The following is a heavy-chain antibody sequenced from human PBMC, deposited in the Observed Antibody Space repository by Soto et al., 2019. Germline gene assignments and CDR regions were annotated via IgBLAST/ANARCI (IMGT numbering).Heavy chain of an antibody. Sequence: QVQLQQWGAGLLKPSETLSLTCAVYGGSFSGYYWSWIRQPPGKGLEWIGEINQSGGTNYNPSLKIRVTISVDTSKNQFSLKLSSVTAADTAVYYCARTYSSSWSPFDYWGQGTLVTVSS. J-gene: IGHJ4*02. D-gene: IGHD6-13*01. CDR1: GGSFSGYY. V-gene: IGHV4-34*01. CDR3: ARTYSSSWSPFDY. CDR2: INQSGGT.